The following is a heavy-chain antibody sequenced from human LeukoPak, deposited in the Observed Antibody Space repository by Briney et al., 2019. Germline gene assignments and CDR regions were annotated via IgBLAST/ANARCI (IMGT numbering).Heavy chain of an antibody. CDR1: GFTFSTYN. CDR2: IGTSSGAI. J-gene: IGHJ5*01. Sequence: PGESLRLSCSASGFTFSTYNMNWVRQAPGKGLEWVSFIGTSSGAIYYADSVKGRFTISRDNAKKSLYLQMNSLRDEDTAVYYCARNLDSWGQGALVTVSS. CDR3: ARNLDS. V-gene: IGHV3-48*02.